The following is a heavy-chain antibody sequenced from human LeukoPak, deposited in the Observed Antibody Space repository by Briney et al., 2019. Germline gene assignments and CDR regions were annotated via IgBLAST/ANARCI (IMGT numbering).Heavy chain of an antibody. CDR2: ISGSGDNT. CDR1: GFTFSSYD. CDR3: ATSPTFDP. V-gene: IGHV3-23*01. Sequence: GGSLRLSCAGSGFTFSSYDMSWVRQAPGKGLEWVSAISGSGDNTYYADSVKGRFTISRDNSKNTLYLQMHNLRAEDTAVYYCATSPTFDPWGQGTLVTVSS. J-gene: IGHJ5*02.